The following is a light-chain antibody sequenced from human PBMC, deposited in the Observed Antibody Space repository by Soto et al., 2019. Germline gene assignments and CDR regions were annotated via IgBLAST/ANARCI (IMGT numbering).Light chain of an antibody. CDR2: DAS. CDR1: QSVSSK. V-gene: IGKV3-11*01. J-gene: IGKJ5*01. CDR3: HQRQYWPPIT. Sequence: EIAMTQSPATLSVSPGEIATLSGRASQSVSSKLAWYQQKPGQAPRLLISDASNRATGIPARFSGSGSGTDFTLTISSLEPEDFAVYYCHQRQYWPPITFGQGTRLEIK.